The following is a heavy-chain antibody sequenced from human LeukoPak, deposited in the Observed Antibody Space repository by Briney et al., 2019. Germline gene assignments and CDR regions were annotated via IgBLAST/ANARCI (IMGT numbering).Heavy chain of an antibody. Sequence: VASVKVSCKASGYTFTSYDINWVRQATGQGLEWMGWMNPNSGNTGYAQKFQGRVTMTEDTSTDTAYVELSSLRSEDTAVYYCATILYYYDSSGYYFDYWGQGTLVTVSS. CDR3: ATILYYYDSSGYYFDY. D-gene: IGHD3-22*01. CDR2: MNPNSGNT. J-gene: IGHJ4*02. V-gene: IGHV1-8*01. CDR1: GYTFTSYD.